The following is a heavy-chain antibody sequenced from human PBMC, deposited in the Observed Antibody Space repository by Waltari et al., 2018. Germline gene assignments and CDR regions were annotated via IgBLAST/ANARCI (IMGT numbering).Heavy chain of an antibody. CDR3: ARDDVDSSAFGGF. Sequence: QLVQSGAEVKKPGASVKVSCKGSGYIFSNYGVTWVRQAPGQGLEWMGWISGYNGDAKYEEKFEGRVTMTRDTSTSTAYMEMRGLRSDDTAVYFCARDDVDSSAFGGFWGQGTQVTVSS. D-gene: IGHD3-16*01. J-gene: IGHJ4*02. V-gene: IGHV1-18*01. CDR2: ISGYNGDA. CDR1: GYIFSNYG.